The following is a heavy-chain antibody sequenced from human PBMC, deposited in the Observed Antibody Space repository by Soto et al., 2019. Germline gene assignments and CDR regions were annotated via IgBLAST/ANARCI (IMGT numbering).Heavy chain of an antibody. D-gene: IGHD3-3*01. J-gene: IGHJ4*02. V-gene: IGHV3-23*01. CDR1: GFTFSTYD. CDR3: VKDSPYGNYEAVH. Sequence: GGSLRLSCAASGFTFSTYDTSWVRQAPGKGLEWVSSISGSGGTTYHAASVKGRFTISRDNSKNTLYLQMNSLRAEDTALYHCVKDSPYGNYEAVHWGQGTLVTVSS. CDR2: ISGSGGTT.